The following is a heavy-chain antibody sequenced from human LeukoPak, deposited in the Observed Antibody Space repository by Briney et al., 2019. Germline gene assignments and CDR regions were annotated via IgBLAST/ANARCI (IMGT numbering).Heavy chain of an antibody. V-gene: IGHV3-21*01. CDR2: IGSGGNFI. D-gene: IGHD6-13*01. CDR1: GFTFSSHF. CDR3: ATERYSTIENDGLDM. Sequence: GGSLRLSCAASGFTFSSHFINWVRQAPGRGLEWVSSIGSGGNFIYYADSVKGRFTISRDNAKNSLYLQMNSLRAEDTAVYYCATERYSTIENDGLDMWGQGTMVIVSS. J-gene: IGHJ3*02.